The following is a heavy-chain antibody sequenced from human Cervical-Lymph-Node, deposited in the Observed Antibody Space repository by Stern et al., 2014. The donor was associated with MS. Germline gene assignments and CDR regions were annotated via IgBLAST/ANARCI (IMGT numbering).Heavy chain of an antibody. CDR1: GGSISSRY. V-gene: IGHV4-59*08. CDR3: ARLSTAVDF. CDR2: IYNNGDT. Sequence: QLQLQESGPGLVKPSETLSLTCAVSGGSISSRYWGWIRQPPGKGLEWIGLIYNNGDTKYNPSLRSRVTISLEPSKNQFSLKVTPVPAADTAVYYCARLSTAVDFWGRGTLVTVSS. J-gene: IGHJ4*02.